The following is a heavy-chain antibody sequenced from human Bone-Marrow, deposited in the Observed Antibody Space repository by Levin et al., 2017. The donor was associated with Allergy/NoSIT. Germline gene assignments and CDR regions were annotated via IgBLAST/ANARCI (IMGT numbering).Heavy chain of an antibody. J-gene: IGHJ5*02. Sequence: ASVKVSCAASGFSFSYFAMNWVRQAPGEGLEWVAGISGTGGATYYADPVKGRFIISRDNSKNTLYLQLNSLRAADTAVYFCAKSYSSGWYVGGWFDPWGQGTLVTVSS. CDR1: GFSFSYFA. V-gene: IGHV3-23*01. D-gene: IGHD6-19*01. CDR3: AKSYSSGWYVGGWFDP. CDR2: ISGTGGAT.